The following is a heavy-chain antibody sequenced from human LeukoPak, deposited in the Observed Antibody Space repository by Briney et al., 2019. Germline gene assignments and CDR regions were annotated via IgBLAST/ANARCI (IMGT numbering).Heavy chain of an antibody. V-gene: IGHV3-48*03. D-gene: IGHD5-12*01. Sequence: GGSLRLSCAASGFTFSSYEMGWVRQAPGKGLEWISYISRTGTIIYYADSVKGRFTISRDNAENSLYLQMNSLRTEDTAVYYCSRDYAVMDIVASYFFDYWGQGTLVTVSS. CDR2: ISRTGTII. J-gene: IGHJ4*02. CDR1: GFTFSSYE. CDR3: SRDYAVMDIVASYFFDY.